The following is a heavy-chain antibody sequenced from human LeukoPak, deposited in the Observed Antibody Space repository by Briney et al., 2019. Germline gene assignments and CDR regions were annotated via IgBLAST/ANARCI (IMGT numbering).Heavy chain of an antibody. CDR3: ARSPPRGYCSSTSCYGRYWFDP. V-gene: IGHV1-69*02. J-gene: IGHJ5*02. Sequence: SVKVSCKASGGTFSSYTISWVRQAPGQGLEWMGRIIPILGIANYAQKFQGRVTITADKSTSTAYMELSSLRSEDTAVYYCARSPPRGYCSSTSCYGRYWFDPWGQGTLVTVSS. CDR1: GGTFSSYT. CDR2: IIPILGIA. D-gene: IGHD2-2*01.